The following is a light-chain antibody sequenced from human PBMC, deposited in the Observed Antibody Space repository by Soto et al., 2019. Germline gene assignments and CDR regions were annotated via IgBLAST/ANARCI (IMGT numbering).Light chain of an antibody. J-gene: IGKJ4*01. Sequence: DIVMTQSPATLSVAPGERVTFSCRASQGVSRKLAWYQHKPGQAHRLLISGASTGAAGFPARFSGSGSGPECPLTISSLQSQDCAMDYCLQYHTWPITFGGGTKVEIK. CDR3: LQYHTWPIT. V-gene: IGKV3-15*01. CDR2: GAS. CDR1: QGVSRK.